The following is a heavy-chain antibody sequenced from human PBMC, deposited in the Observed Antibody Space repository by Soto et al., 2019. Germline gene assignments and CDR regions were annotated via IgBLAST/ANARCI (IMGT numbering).Heavy chain of an antibody. Sequence: SETLSLTCSVSRGSISCYYWSWVRHPPGKGLEWIGFIHRTGSTKYNPPLESRVTISVDTSQNQLSLRLSSVTAADTAVYYCARESAGSGKNNWFDPWGQGILVTVSS. D-gene: IGHD3-10*01. CDR1: RGSISCYY. J-gene: IGHJ5*02. V-gene: IGHV4-59*01. CDR2: IHRTGST. CDR3: ARESAGSGKNNWFDP.